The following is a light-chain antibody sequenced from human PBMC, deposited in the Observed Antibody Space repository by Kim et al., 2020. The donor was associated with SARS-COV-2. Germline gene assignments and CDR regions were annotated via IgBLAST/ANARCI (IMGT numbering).Light chain of an antibody. Sequence: SYELTQPPSVSVAPGKTARITCGGNNIGSKSVHWYQQKPGQAPVLVIYYDSDRPSRIPERFSGSNSGNTATLTISRVEAGDEADYYCQVWDSAVVFGGGT. V-gene: IGLV3-21*04. CDR3: QVWDSAVV. CDR2: YDS. CDR1: NIGSKS. J-gene: IGLJ2*01.